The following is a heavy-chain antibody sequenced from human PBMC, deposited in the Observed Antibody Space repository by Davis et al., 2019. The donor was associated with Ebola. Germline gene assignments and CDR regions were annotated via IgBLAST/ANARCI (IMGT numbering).Heavy chain of an antibody. V-gene: IGHV3-23*01. CDR1: GFTFSSYA. CDR3: AKGEFILTGYTPFDY. D-gene: IGHD3-9*01. Sequence: GGSLRLSCAASGFTFSSYAMSWVRQAPGKGLEWVSAISGSGGSTYYADSVKGRFTISRDNSKNTLYLQMNSLRAEDTAVYYCAKGEFILTGYTPFDYWGQGTLVTVSS. J-gene: IGHJ4*02. CDR2: ISGSGGST.